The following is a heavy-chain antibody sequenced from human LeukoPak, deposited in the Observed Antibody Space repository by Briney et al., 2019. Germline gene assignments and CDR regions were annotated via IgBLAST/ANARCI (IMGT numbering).Heavy chain of an antibody. Sequence: SETLSLTCTVAGGSISSYYWSWIRQPPGKGLEWIGDIYYSVSTNYNPSLKSLVTISVDTSKNQFSLKLSSVTAADTAVYYCARDYYDSSGYYYDDAFDIWGQGTMVTVSS. D-gene: IGHD3-22*01. CDR1: GGSISSYY. CDR2: IYYSVST. V-gene: IGHV4-59*01. CDR3: ARDYYDSSGYYYDDAFDI. J-gene: IGHJ3*02.